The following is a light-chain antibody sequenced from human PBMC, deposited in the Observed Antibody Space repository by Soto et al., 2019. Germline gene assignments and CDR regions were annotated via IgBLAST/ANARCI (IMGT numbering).Light chain of an antibody. CDR3: TSYTSSTVVI. CDR2: EVS. V-gene: IGLV2-14*01. CDR1: SSDVGGYNY. J-gene: IGLJ2*01. Sequence: QSVLTQPASLSGSPGQSITISCTGTSSDVGGYNYVSWYQQHPGKAPKLMVYEVSDRPSGVSNRFSGSKSGNTVFLTISGLQAEDEADYYCTSYTSSTVVIFGGGTKVTVL.